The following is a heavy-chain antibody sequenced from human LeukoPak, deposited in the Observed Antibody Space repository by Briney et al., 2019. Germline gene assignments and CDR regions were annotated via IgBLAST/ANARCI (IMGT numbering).Heavy chain of an antibody. D-gene: IGHD1-26*01. Sequence: ASVKVSCKASGYTFTGYYIHWVRQAPGQGLEWMGWINPKSGGTNYAQKFQGRVTMTRDTSISTAYMELSRLRSDDTAVYYCARDTGSGSVFRYWGQGTLVTVSS. V-gene: IGHV1-2*02. J-gene: IGHJ4*02. CDR1: GYTFTGYY. CDR3: ARDTGSGSVFRY. CDR2: INPKSGGT.